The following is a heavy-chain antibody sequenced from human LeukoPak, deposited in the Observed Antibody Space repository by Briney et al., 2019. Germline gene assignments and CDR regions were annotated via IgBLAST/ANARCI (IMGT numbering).Heavy chain of an antibody. Sequence: ASVKVSCKASGYTFTSYCTSWVRHAPGQVLLWLGSSTGYNGNTNYAQKLQGRVTRTTDTSTSTAYMELRSLRSDDTAVYYCARDRTRYCSSTSCYRRHGMDVWGQGTTVTVSS. V-gene: IGHV1-18*01. D-gene: IGHD2-2*02. J-gene: IGHJ6*02. CDR2: STGYNGNT. CDR1: GYTFTSYC. CDR3: ARDRTRYCSSTSCYRRHGMDV.